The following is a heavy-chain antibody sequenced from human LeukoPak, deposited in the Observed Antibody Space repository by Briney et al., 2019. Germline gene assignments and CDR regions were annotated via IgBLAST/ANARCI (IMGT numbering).Heavy chain of an antibody. D-gene: IGHD3-3*01. CDR2: INHSGST. V-gene: IGHV4-34*01. J-gene: IGHJ4*02. Sequence: PSETLSLACAVYGGSFSGYYWSWIRQPPGKGLEWIGEINHSGSTNYNPSLKSRVTISVDTSKSQFSLKLSSVTAADTAVYYCARGHFYYDSGWGQGTLVTVSS. CDR1: GGSFSGYY. CDR3: ARGHFYYDSG.